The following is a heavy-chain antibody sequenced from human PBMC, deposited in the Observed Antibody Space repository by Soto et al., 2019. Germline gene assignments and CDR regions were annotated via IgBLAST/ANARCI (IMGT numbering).Heavy chain of an antibody. V-gene: IGHV4-4*02. CDR3: ASLPATSDFDY. CDR1: GGSINSYNW. CDR2: IYHSGST. Sequence: SETLSLTCAVSGGSINSYNWWSWVRQPPGKGLEWIGEIYHSGSTNYNPSLKSRVTISVDKSKNQFFLKLSSVTAADTAVYYCASLPATSDFDYWGQGTLVTVSS. D-gene: IGHD2-2*01. J-gene: IGHJ4*02.